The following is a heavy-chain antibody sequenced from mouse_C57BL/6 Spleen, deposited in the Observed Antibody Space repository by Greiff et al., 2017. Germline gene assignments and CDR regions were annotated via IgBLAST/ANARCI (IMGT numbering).Heavy chain of an antibody. Sequence: DVQLQESGPGLVKPSQSLSLTCSVTGYSITSGYYWNWIRQFPGNKLEWMGYISYDGSNNYNPSLKNRISITLDTSKNQFFLKLNSVTTEDTATYYCARGHYYGSSYGGKYVMDYWGQGTSVTVSS. CDR1: GYSITSGYY. J-gene: IGHJ4*01. V-gene: IGHV3-6*01. D-gene: IGHD1-1*01. CDR3: ARGHYYGSSYGGKYVMDY. CDR2: ISYDGSN.